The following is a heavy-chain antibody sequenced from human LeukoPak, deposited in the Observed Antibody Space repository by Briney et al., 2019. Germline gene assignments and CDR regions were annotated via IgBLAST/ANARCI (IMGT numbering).Heavy chain of an antibody. CDR3: ARNGLGYCSSTSCSPLDY. Sequence: SETLSLTCAVYGGSFSGYYWSWVRQPPGKGLEWIGEINHSGSTNYNPSLKSRVTISVDTSKNQFSLKLSSVTAADTAVYYCARNGLGYCSSTSCSPLDYWGQGTLVTVSS. CDR2: INHSGST. D-gene: IGHD2-2*01. J-gene: IGHJ4*02. CDR1: GGSFSGYY. V-gene: IGHV4-34*01.